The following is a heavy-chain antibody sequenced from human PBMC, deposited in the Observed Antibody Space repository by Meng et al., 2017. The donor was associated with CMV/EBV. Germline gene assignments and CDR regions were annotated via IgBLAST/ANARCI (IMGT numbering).Heavy chain of an antibody. V-gene: IGHV2-5*01. J-gene: IGHJ4*02. D-gene: IGHD6-19*01. Sequence: SGPTLVKPTQTLTLTCTFSGFSLSTSGVGVGWIRQPPGKALEWLALIYWNDDKRYSPSLKSRLTITKDTSKNQVVLTMTNMDPVDTATYYCAHRPPIHSSGWFVPHWGQGTLVTVSS. CDR2: IYWNDDK. CDR1: GFSLSTSGVG. CDR3: AHRPPIHSSGWFVPH.